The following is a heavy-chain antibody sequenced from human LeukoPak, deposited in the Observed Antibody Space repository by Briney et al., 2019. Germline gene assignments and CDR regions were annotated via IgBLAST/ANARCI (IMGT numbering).Heavy chain of an antibody. CDR2: ISWNSGSI. CDR3: AKGLGSSSWFSFDY. J-gene: IGHJ4*02. CDR1: GFTFDDYA. D-gene: IGHD6-13*01. Sequence: GRSLRLSCAASGFTFDDYAMHWVRQAPGKGLEWVSGISWNSGSIGYADSVKGRFTISRDNAKNSLYLPMNSLRAEDMALYYCAKGLGSSSWFSFDYWGQGTLVTVSS. V-gene: IGHV3-9*03.